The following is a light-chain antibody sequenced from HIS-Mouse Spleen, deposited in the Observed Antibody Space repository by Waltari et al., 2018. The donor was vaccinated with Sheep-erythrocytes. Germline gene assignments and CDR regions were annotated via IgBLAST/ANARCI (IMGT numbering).Light chain of an antibody. V-gene: IGKV2-28*01. J-gene: IGKJ1*01. Sequence: DIVMTQSPLSLPVTPGEPASISCRSSQRLLHRNGYHYMDWYLQKPGQSPQLLIYLGSNRASGVPDRFSGSGSGTDFTLKISRVEAEDVGVYYCMQALQTPPTFGQGTKV. CDR1: QRLLHRNGYHY. CDR2: LGS. CDR3: MQALQTPPT.